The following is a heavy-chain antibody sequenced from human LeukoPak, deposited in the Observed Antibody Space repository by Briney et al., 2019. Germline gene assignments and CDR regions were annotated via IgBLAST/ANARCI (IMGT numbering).Heavy chain of an antibody. CDR1: NGSITSHY. CDR3: ARFNWGGYYFDS. CDR2: VYHSGST. D-gene: IGHD7-27*01. V-gene: IGHV4-59*08. J-gene: IGHJ4*02. Sequence: PSETLSLTCTVSNGSITSHYWSWIRQSPGQGPEWIGYVYHSGSTSYNPSLKSRVTVSLDTSKKQFSLIMKSVTGADTAVYFCARFNWGGYYFDSWGQGALVTVSS.